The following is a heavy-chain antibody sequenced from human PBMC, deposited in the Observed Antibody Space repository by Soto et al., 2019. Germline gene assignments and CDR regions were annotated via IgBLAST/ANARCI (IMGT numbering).Heavy chain of an antibody. CDR2: IGTAGDT. V-gene: IGHV3-13*01. D-gene: IGHD6-19*01. CDR1: GFTFSSYD. Sequence: EVQLVESGGGLVQPGGSLRLSCAASGFTFSSYDMHWVRQATGKGLEWVSAIGTAGDTYYPGSVKGRFTISRENAKNSLYLQMNSLRAEDTAVYYCARAAPGYSSGWTFDYWGQETLVTVSS. CDR3: ARAAPGYSSGWTFDY. J-gene: IGHJ4*02.